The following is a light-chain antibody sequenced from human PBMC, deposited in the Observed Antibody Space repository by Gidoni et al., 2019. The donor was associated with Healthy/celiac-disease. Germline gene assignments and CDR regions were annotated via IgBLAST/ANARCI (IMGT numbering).Light chain of an antibody. CDR3: QQYNNWPPWT. CDR2: CAS. V-gene: IGKV3-15*01. Sequence: EIVMTQSPATLSVSPGERANLYCRASQSVSSNLAWYQQKPGQAPRLLIYCASTRATGIPARFSGSVSGTEFTLTISSLQSEDFAVYYCQQYNNWPPWTFGQGTKVEIK. J-gene: IGKJ1*01. CDR1: QSVSSN.